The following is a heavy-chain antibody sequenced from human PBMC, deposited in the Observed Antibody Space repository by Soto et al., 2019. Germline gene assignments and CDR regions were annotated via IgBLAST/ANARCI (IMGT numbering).Heavy chain of an antibody. CDR2: ITDTGGDA. V-gene: IGHV3-23*01. CDR3: AKAGAELDYYYYGMDV. CDR1: GITFGSRA. J-gene: IGHJ6*02. Sequence: DVHLLESGGDLTQPGGSLRLSCVASGITFGSRAMSWVRQAPGEGLEWVSTITDTGGDAKYADSVKGRFTISRDNSKNTLYLQMNSLRAEDTAVYYCAKAGAELDYYYYGMDVWGQGTTVTVSS. D-gene: IGHD1-7*01.